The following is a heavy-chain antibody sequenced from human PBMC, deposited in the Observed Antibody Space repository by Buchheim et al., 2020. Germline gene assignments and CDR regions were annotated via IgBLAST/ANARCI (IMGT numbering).Heavy chain of an antibody. Sequence: QVQLQQWGAGLLKPSETLSLTCAVYGGSFSGYYWSWIRQPPGKGLEWIGEINHSGSTNYNPSLKSRVTISVDTSKNQFSLKLSSVTAADTAVYYCARVRFGGVIASRGWFDPWGQGTL. CDR1: GGSFSGYY. CDR3: ARVRFGGVIASRGWFDP. V-gene: IGHV4-34*01. J-gene: IGHJ5*02. D-gene: IGHD3-16*02. CDR2: INHSGST.